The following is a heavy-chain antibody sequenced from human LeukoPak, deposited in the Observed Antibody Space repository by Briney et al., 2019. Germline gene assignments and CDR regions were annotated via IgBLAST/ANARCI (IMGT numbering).Heavy chain of an antibody. Sequence: GGSLRLSCAASGFAFSSYWMHWVRQAPGKGLVWVSRINSDGSSTTYADSVKGRFTISRDNAKNTLYLHMNSLRAEDTAVYYCARDRATVTAPYNDYWGQGTLVTVSS. J-gene: IGHJ4*02. D-gene: IGHD4-17*01. CDR2: INSDGSST. CDR1: GFAFSSYW. CDR3: ARDRATVTAPYNDY. V-gene: IGHV3-74*01.